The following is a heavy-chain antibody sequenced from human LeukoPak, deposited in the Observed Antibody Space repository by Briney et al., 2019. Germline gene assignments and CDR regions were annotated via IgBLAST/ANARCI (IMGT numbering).Heavy chain of an antibody. CDR2: ISYDGSNK. V-gene: IGHV3-30*04. CDR3: ARDVPAYGSGNT. CDR1: GFTFSSYA. D-gene: IGHD3-10*01. J-gene: IGHJ5*02. Sequence: PGGSLRLSCAASGFTFSSYAMHWVRQAPGKGLEWVAVISYDGSNKYYADSVKGRFTISRDNSKNTLYLQMNSLRAEDTAVYYCARDVPAYGSGNTWGQGTLVTVSS.